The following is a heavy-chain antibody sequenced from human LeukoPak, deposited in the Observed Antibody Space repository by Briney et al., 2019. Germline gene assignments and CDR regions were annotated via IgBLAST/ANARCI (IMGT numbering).Heavy chain of an antibody. J-gene: IGHJ4*02. CDR3: AKDPNRLWFGAKLGYFDY. CDR2: ISYDGSNK. Sequence: PGRSLRLSCAASGFTFSSYGMHWVRQAPGKGLEWVAVISYDGSNKYYADSVEGRFTISRDNSKNTLYLQMNSLRAEDTAVYYCAKDPNRLWFGAKLGYFDYWGQGTLVTVSS. D-gene: IGHD3-10*01. V-gene: IGHV3-30*18. CDR1: GFTFSSYG.